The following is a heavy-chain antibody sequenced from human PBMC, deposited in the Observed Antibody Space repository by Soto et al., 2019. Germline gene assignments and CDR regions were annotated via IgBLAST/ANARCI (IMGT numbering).Heavy chain of an antibody. CDR1: GYTFTSYA. Sequence: ASVKVSCKASGYTFTSYAMHWVRQAPGQRLEWMGWINAGNGNTKYSQKFQGRVTITRDTSASTAYMELRSLRSEDTAVYYCASSYCISTSCPPYYGMDVRGQGTTVTVSS. CDR3: ASSYCISTSCPPYYGMDV. V-gene: IGHV1-3*01. CDR2: INAGNGNT. J-gene: IGHJ6*02. D-gene: IGHD2-2*01.